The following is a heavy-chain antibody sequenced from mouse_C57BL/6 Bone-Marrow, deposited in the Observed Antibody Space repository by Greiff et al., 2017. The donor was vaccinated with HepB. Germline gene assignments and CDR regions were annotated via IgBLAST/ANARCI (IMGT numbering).Heavy chain of an antibody. CDR2: ISYSGST. V-gene: IGHV3-1*01. J-gene: IGHJ3*01. CDR3: ARGLLYLFAY. D-gene: IGHD2-12*01. CDR1: GYSITSGYD. Sequence: DVKLQESGPGMVKPSQSLSLTCTVTGYSITSGYDWHWIRHFPGNKLEWMGYISYSGSTNYNPSLKSRISITHDTSKNHFFLKLNSVTTEDTATYYCARGLLYLFAYWGQGTLVTVSA.